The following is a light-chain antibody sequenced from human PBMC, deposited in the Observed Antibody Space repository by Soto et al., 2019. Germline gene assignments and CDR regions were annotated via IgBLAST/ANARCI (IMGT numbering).Light chain of an antibody. CDR3: SSYAASNNLV. CDR2: EVS. J-gene: IGLJ1*01. CDR1: SSDVGGYNY. V-gene: IGLV2-8*01. Sequence: QSVLAQPPSASGSPGQSVTISCTGTSSDVGGYNYVSWYQQHPGKAPKLMIYEVSKRPSGVPDRFSGSKSGNTASLTVSGLQAQDEADYYCSSYAASNNLVFGNGTKVTVL.